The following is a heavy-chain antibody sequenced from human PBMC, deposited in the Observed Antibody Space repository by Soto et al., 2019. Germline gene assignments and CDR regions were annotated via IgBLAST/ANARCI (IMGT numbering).Heavy chain of an antibody. Sequence: PSETLSLTCAVYGGSFSGYYWSWIRQPPGKGLEWIGEINHSGSTNYNPSLKSRVTISVDTSKNQFSLKLSSVTAADTAVYYCARLSHRDYGDAFDIWGQGTMVTVSS. D-gene: IGHD3-10*01. J-gene: IGHJ3*02. CDR2: INHSGST. CDR1: GGSFSGYY. CDR3: ARLSHRDYGDAFDI. V-gene: IGHV4-34*01.